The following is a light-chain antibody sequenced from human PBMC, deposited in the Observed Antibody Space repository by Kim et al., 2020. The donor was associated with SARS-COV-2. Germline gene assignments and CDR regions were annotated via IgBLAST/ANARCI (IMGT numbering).Light chain of an antibody. CDR3: HHYNNWPLT. Sequence: EIVMTQSPATLSVSPGERATLSCRASQSISSNLAWYQQKPGQAPRLLIFGASTRATGIPSRFSGSGSGTEFTLTISSLQAEDFAVYYCHHYNNWPLTFSGGTKVEIK. J-gene: IGKJ4*01. V-gene: IGKV3-15*01. CDR2: GAS. CDR1: QSISSN.